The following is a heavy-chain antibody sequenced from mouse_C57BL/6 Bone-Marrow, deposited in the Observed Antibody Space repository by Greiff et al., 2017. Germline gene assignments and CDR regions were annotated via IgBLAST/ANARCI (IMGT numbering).Heavy chain of an antibody. J-gene: IGHJ3*01. Sequence: EVQVVESGPGLVNPSQSLSLTCSVTGYSITSGYYWNWIRQFPGNNLEWMGYISYDGSNNYNPSLKNRISNTRDTAKNQFFLKLNSLTTEDTATYYCARGGVAYWGQGTLVTVSA. CDR3: ARGGVAY. CDR1: GYSITSGYY. CDR2: ISYDGSN. V-gene: IGHV3-6*01.